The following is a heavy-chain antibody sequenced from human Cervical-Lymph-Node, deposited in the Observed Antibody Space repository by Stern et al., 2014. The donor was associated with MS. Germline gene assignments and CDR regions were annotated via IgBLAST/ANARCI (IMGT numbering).Heavy chain of an antibody. CDR1: GHTTTSYG. V-gene: IGHV1-18*01. CDR2: ISTHNGNT. J-gene: IGHJ4*02. Sequence: QVQLVQSGAEVMKPGASVKVSCKASGHTTTSYGISWVRQAPGQGLEWMGWISTHNGNTNYVQKLQGRVTMTTDTSTSTAYMELRSLRSDDTAVYYCATFIATAGTFNYWGQGTLVTVSS. D-gene: IGHD6-25*01. CDR3: ATFIATAGTFNY.